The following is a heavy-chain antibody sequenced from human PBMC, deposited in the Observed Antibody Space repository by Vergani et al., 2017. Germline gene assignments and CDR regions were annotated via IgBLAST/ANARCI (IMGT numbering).Heavy chain of an antibody. CDR2: INPSGGST. Sequence: QVQLVQSGAEVKKPGASVKVSCKAPGYTFTSYYMHWVRQAPGQGLEWMGIINPSGGSTSYARKFQGRFTMTRDTSTSTVYMEMSSLRSEDTAVYYCARVVPAATWFDPWGQGTLVNVSS. CDR1: GYTFTSYY. D-gene: IGHD2-2*01. J-gene: IGHJ5*02. V-gene: IGHV1-46*03. CDR3: ARVVPAATWFDP.